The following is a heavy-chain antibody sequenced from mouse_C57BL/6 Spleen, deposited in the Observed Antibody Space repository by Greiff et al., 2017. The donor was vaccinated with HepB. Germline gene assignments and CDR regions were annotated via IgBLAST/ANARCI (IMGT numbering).Heavy chain of an antibody. J-gene: IGHJ4*01. V-gene: IGHV1-4*01. CDR3: ARDDGYFLYAMYY. CDR2: INPSSGYT. D-gene: IGHD2-3*01. CDR1: GYTFTSYT. Sequence: QVQLQQSGAELARPGASVKMSCKASGYTFTSYTMHWVKQRPGQGLEWIGYINPSSGYTKYNQKFKDKATLTADKSSSTAYMQLSSLTSEDSAVYYCARDDGYFLYAMYYWGQGTSVTVSS.